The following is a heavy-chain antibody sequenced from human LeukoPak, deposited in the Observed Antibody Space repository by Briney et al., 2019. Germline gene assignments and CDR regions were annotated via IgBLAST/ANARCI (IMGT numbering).Heavy chain of an antibody. Sequence: SETLSLTCTVSGGSISSYYWSWIRQPPGKGLEWIGYIYYSGSTYYNPSLKSRVTISVDTSKNQFSLKLSSVTAADTAVYYCARNYGSGRNWFDPWGQGTLVTVSS. V-gene: IGHV4-59*06. CDR1: GGSISSYY. D-gene: IGHD3-10*01. J-gene: IGHJ5*02. CDR3: ARNYGSGRNWFDP. CDR2: IYYSGST.